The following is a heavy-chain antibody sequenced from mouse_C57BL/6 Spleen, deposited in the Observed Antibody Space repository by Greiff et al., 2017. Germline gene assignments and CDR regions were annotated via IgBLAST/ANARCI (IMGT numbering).Heavy chain of an antibody. J-gene: IGHJ3*01. V-gene: IGHV14-4*01. CDR1: GFNIKDDY. CDR3: TSYDYPWFAY. D-gene: IGHD2-4*01. Sequence: EVQLQQSGAELVRPGASVKLSCTASGFNIKDDYMHWVKQRPEQGLEWIGWIDPENGDTEYASKFQGKATITADTSSNTAYLQLSSLTSEDTAVYYCTSYDYPWFAYWGQGTLVTVSA. CDR2: IDPENGDT.